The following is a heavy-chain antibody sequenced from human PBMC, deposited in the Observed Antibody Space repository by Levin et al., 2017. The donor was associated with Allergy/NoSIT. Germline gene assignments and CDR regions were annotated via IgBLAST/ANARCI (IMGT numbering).Heavy chain of an antibody. CDR2: IYYSGST. J-gene: IGHJ3*02. CDR1: GGSISSYY. Sequence: PSETLSLTCTVSGGSISSYYWSWIRQPPGKGLEWIGYIYYSGSTNYNPSLKSRVTISVDTSKNQFSLKLSSVTAADTAVYYCAGAGDSSGYSTHDAFDIWGQGTMVTVSS. V-gene: IGHV4-59*01. D-gene: IGHD3-22*01. CDR3: AGAGDSSGYSTHDAFDI.